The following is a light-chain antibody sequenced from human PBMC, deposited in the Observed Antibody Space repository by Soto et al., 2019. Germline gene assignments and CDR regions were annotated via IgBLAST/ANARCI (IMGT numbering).Light chain of an antibody. J-gene: IGKJ2*01. V-gene: IGKV2-24*01. CDR3: MQATQIPHT. CDR1: QSLVHSDGNTN. Sequence: IVMTQTPPSSPVTLGQPASISCRSSQSLVHSDGNTNLSWLHQRPGQPPRLLIYRVSIRFSGVPDIFSGSGAGTDFTLKISRVEAEDVGFYYCMQATQIPHTFGQGTNLEI. CDR2: RVS.